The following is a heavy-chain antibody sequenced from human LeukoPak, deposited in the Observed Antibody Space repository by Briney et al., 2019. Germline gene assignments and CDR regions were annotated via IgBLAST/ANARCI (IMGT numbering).Heavy chain of an antibody. D-gene: IGHD3-22*01. CDR3: AKDRLADSSGYYDY. V-gene: IGHV3-23*01. CDR2: ISGSGDST. J-gene: IGHJ4*02. Sequence: PGGSLRLSCAASGFTFSSYAMSWVRQAPGKGLEWVSAISGSGDSTYYADSVKGRFTISRDNSKNTLYLQMDSLRAEDTAVYYCAKDRLADSSGYYDYWGQGTLVTASS. CDR1: GFTFSSYA.